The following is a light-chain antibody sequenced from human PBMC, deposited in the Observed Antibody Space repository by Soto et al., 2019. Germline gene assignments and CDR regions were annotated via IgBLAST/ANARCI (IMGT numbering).Light chain of an antibody. J-gene: IGKJ4*01. Sequence: EIVLTQSPGTLSLSPGERATLSCRASQSVSSSYLAWYQQKPGQAPRLLIYGASGRATGIPDRFSGSGSGTDFTLTISRLEPEDFAVYYCQQSIGSPRELTFGGGTKVEIK. CDR2: GAS. CDR3: QQSIGSPRELT. V-gene: IGKV3-20*01. CDR1: QSVSSSY.